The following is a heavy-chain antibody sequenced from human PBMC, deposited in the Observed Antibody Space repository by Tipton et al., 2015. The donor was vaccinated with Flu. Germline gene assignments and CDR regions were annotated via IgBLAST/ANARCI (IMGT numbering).Heavy chain of an antibody. CDR3: ARPTYGMDV. CDR2: ISTSANTI. J-gene: IGHJ6*02. V-gene: IGHV3-48*03. CDR1: GFTFSSYD. Sequence: QLVQSGGGLVQPGGSLRLSCVASGFTFSSYDMNWVRQAPGKGLEWISFISTSANTIYYAESVKGRFTMSRDNAKNSLYPQMDSLRVEDTAVYYCARPTYGMDVWGQGP.